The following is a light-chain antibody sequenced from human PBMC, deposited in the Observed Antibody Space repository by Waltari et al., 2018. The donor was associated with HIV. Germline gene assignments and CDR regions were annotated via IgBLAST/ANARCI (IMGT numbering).Light chain of an antibody. CDR2: GAF. V-gene: IGKV1-NL1*01. CDR1: QDISNS. Sequence: DIQMTQSPSSLSASIGDRVIIPCRASQDISNSISWFQQQPGKVPKLLVHGAFILQRGVPSRFSGSGSGTDYTLTITGLQAEDFATYFCQQYYGVPLTFGGGTRVDIK. J-gene: IGKJ4*01. CDR3: QQYYGVPLT.